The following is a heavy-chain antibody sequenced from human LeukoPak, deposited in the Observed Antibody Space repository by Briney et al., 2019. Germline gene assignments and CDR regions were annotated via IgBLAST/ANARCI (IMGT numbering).Heavy chain of an antibody. CDR1: GGSISSGGYS. Sequence: SETLSLTCSVSGGSISSGGYSWSWIRQPPGKGLEWIGYIYHSGSTYYNPSLKSRVTISVDRSKNQFSLKLSSVTAADTAVYYCARVKMATYFDYWGQGTLVTVSS. D-gene: IGHD5-24*01. CDR3: ARVKMATYFDY. CDR2: IYHSGST. J-gene: IGHJ4*02. V-gene: IGHV4-30-2*01.